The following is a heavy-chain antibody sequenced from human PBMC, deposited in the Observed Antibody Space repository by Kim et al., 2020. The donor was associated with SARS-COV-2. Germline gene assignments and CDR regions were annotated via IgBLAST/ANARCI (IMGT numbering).Heavy chain of an antibody. Sequence: PPPKSRVTLSVDTSKNQFSLKLSSVTAADTAVYYCASVGEQQLTTSPFDYWGQGTLVTVSS. J-gene: IGHJ4*02. V-gene: IGHV4-39*01. D-gene: IGHD6-13*01. CDR3: ASVGEQQLTTSPFDY.